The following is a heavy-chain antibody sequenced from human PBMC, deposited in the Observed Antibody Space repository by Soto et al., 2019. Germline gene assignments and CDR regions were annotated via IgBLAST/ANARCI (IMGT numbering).Heavy chain of an antibody. CDR2: IWYDGSNK. CDR1: GFTFSSYG. D-gene: IGHD6-13*01. V-gene: IGHV3-33*01. J-gene: IGHJ6*02. Sequence: RLSCAASGFTFSSYGMHWVRQAPGKGLEWVAVIWYDGSNKYYADSVKGRFTISRDNSKNTLYLQMNSLRAEDTAVYYCARAGSSWYHDYYGMDVWRQGTTVTVSS. CDR3: ARAGSSWYHDYYGMDV.